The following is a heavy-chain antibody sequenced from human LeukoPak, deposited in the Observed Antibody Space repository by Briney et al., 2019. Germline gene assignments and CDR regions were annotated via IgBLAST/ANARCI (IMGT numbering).Heavy chain of an antibody. CDR3: ARDSSYMVATDY. Sequence: GGSLRLSCAASGFTFSSYSMNWVRQAPGKGLEWVSYISGSSSTIYYADSVKGRFTISRDNAKNSLYLQMSSLRAEDTAAYYCARDSSYMVATDYWGQGTLVTVSS. CDR2: ISGSSSTI. V-gene: IGHV3-48*04. CDR1: GFTFSSYS. J-gene: IGHJ4*02. D-gene: IGHD5-12*01.